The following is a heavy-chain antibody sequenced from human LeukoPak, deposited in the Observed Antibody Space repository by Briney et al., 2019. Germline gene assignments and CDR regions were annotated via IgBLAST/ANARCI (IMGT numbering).Heavy chain of an antibody. D-gene: IGHD3-10*01. CDR1: GFTFSSHW. V-gene: IGHV3-74*01. CDR3: AKDRTPFYGSGSSWSGGMDV. Sequence: GGSLRLSCAASGFTFSSHWMHWVRQAPGKGLVWVSRISSDGSSTSFADSVKGRFTISRDNAENTLYLHMNSLRAEDTALYYCAKDRTPFYGSGSSWSGGMDVWGQGTTVTVSS. CDR2: ISSDGSST. J-gene: IGHJ6*02.